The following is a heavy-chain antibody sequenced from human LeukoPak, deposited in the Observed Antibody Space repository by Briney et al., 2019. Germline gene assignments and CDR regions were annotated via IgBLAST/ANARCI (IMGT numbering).Heavy chain of an antibody. D-gene: IGHD2-15*01. CDR3: ARDGPGGEGVVVVAATKTVTLDY. J-gene: IGHJ4*02. CDR1: GYTFTSYV. V-gene: IGHV1-18*01. Sequence: GASVTVSCKASGYTFTSYVISWVRQAPGRGVEWMGWSSAYNGNTNYAQTLQGRVTLTTDTSTSTAYMELRSLRSDDTAVYYCARDGPGGEGVVVVAATKTVTLDYWGQGTLVTVSS. CDR2: SSAYNGNT.